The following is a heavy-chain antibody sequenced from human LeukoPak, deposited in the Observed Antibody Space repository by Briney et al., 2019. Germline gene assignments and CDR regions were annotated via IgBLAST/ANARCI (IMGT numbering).Heavy chain of an antibody. CDR2: ISWNSGNI. CDR1: GFNFDDYA. V-gene: IGHV3-9*01. Sequence: GGSLRLSCAASGFNFDDYAMHWVRQAPGKGLEWVSSISWNSGNIGYADSVKGRFTISRDNAKNSLYLQMNGLRAADTALYYCAKGAGPIWFGELLPAAYYYYMDVWGKGTTVTISS. J-gene: IGHJ6*03. CDR3: AKGAGPIWFGELLPAAYYYYMDV. D-gene: IGHD3-10*01.